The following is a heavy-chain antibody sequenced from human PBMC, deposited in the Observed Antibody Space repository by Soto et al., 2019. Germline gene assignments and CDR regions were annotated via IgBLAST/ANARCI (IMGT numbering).Heavy chain of an antibody. Sequence: QVQLQESGPGLVKPSETLSLSCSLFGGSVTSGTFFWSWIRQPPGKGLEWIGYISYTGSTNHNASLKSRVTISTDTSKNQFSLKLTSVTAADTAIYYCARGDALNWFDPWGQGTLVTVSS. V-gene: IGHV4-61*01. CDR3: ARGDALNWFDP. CDR2: ISYTGST. J-gene: IGHJ5*02. CDR1: GGSVTSGTFF.